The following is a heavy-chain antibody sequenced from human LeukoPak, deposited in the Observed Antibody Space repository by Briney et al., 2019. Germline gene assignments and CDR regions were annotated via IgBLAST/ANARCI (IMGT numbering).Heavy chain of an antibody. CDR3: ARDSRYSTSPFDY. V-gene: IGHV3-48*01. CDR2: ISSSSSTI. D-gene: IGHD6-6*01. Sequence: PGGSLRLSCAASGFTFSNSAMTWVRHAPGKGLEWVSHISSSSSTIYYADSVKGRFTISRDNAKNSLYLQMNSLRAEDTAVYYCARDSRYSTSPFDYWGQGTLVTVSP. CDR1: GFTFSNSA. J-gene: IGHJ4*02.